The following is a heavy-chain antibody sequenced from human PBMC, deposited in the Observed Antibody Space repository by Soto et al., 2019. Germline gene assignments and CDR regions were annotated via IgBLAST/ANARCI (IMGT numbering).Heavy chain of an antibody. D-gene: IGHD6-19*01. CDR1: GFTFISSV. CDR3: AKSHPAVAGYFDY. Sequence: QVQLVESGGGVVQPGRSLRLSCAASGFTFISSVMHWVRQAPGKGLEWVAVTSFDGSSGYYADSVRGRFTISRDNSNNTLYLQMNSLRAEDTAVYYCAKSHPAVAGYFDYWGQGTLVTVSS. CDR2: TSFDGSSG. V-gene: IGHV3-30*18. J-gene: IGHJ4*02.